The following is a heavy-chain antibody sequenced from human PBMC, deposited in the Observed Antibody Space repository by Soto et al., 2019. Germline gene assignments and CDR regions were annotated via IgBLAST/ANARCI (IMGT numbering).Heavy chain of an antibody. CDR1: GFPFNGYA. V-gene: IGHV3-30*03. CDR3: ARGTGPGSFLIDY. D-gene: IGHD1-1*01. Sequence: GGSLRLSCAASGFPFNGYAIHWVRQASDKGLEWVTIISSDGGTTHYVDSVRGRFTVSRDNSKNTVFLQMDRVRPEDTAVYFCARGTGPGSFLIDYWGQGTLVTVSS. J-gene: IGHJ4*02. CDR2: ISSDGGTT.